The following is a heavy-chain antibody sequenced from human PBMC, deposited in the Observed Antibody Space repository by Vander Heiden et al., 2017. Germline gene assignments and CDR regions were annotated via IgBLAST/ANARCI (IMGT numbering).Heavy chain of an antibody. CDR3: ARDPHDYGGNSIDY. J-gene: IGHJ4*02. D-gene: IGHD4-17*01. Sequence: QVQLVESGGGVVQPGRSLRLSCAASGFPFSSYGMHWVRQAPGKGLEWVAVIWYDGSNKYYADSVKGRFTISRDNSKNTLYLQMNSLRAEDTAVYYCARDPHDYGGNSIDYWGQGTLVTVSS. CDR1: GFPFSSYG. CDR2: IWYDGSNK. V-gene: IGHV3-33*01.